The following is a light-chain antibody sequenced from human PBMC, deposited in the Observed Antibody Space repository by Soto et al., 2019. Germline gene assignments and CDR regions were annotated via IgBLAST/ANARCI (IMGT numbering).Light chain of an antibody. Sequence: IVLTQSPGTLSLSPGDRATLSCRASQRVSARYLAWYHQKPGQAPRLLIFGAPDRATGIPDRFSGSGSGTDITLSIDTLEPEDFAMYDCQQYSDSPSKFGQGTKV. CDR2: GAP. J-gene: IGKJ1*01. CDR3: QQYSDSPSK. CDR1: QRVSARY. V-gene: IGKV3-20*01.